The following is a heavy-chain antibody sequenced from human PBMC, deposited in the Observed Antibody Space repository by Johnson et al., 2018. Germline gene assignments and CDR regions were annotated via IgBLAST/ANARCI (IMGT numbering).Heavy chain of an antibody. Sequence: QVQLQESGPVLVKPSETLSLTCTVSGGSISSYYWSWIRQPPGKGLEWIGYIYYSGSTNYNPSLKSRVTISVDTSKNQFSRKLSSVTAADTAVYYCARGYSSVIAYYYYMDVWGKGTTVTVSS. CDR3: ARGYSSVIAYYYYMDV. CDR2: IYYSGST. CDR1: GGSISSYY. J-gene: IGHJ6*03. D-gene: IGHD2-21*01. V-gene: IGHV4-59*01.